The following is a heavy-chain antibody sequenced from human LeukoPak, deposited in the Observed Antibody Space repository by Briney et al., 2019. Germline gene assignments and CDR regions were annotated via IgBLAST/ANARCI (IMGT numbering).Heavy chain of an antibody. CDR2: INPNRGGT. V-gene: IGHV1-2*02. CDR1: GYTFTGYY. J-gene: IGHJ4*02. D-gene: IGHD5-18*01. Sequence: GASVKVSCKASGYTFTGYYMHWVRQAPGQGLEWMGWINPNRGGTNYAQKFQGRVTMTRDTSISTAYMELSRLRSDDTAVYYCARLDTAMVTSVDYWGQGTLVTVSS. CDR3: ARLDTAMVTSVDY.